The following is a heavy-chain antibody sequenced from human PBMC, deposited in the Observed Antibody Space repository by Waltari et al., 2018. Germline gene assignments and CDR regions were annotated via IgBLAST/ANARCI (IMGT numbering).Heavy chain of an antibody. CDR3: AKGHDSTWYDS. V-gene: IGHV3-23*01. D-gene: IGHD5-18*01. CDR2: ISNSGGTT. CDR1: GLTFSSYV. J-gene: IGHJ5*01. Sequence: EVQLLESGGGLVQPGGSLRLSCGASGLTFSSYVMSWVRQAPGKGLEWVSLISNSGGTTYYADSVKGRFTISRDNSKNTVYLQMISLRAEDTAVYYCAKGHDSTWYDSWGQGTLVTVSS.